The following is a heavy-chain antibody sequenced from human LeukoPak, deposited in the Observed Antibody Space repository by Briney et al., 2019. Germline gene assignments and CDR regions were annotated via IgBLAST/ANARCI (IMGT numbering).Heavy chain of an antibody. V-gene: IGHV4-59*01. D-gene: IGHD3-9*01. Sequence: SECLSLTCTVPGGSITSSYWSWIRQSPGKGLEWIGYIHYTGSTNYNPSLKSRVTMLIDTSKNQFSLKLSSVTAADTAVYYCARGRYSAGDNWFDPWGHVTLVTVSS. CDR3: ARGRYSAGDNWFDP. CDR2: IHYTGST. CDR1: GGSITSSY. J-gene: IGHJ5*02.